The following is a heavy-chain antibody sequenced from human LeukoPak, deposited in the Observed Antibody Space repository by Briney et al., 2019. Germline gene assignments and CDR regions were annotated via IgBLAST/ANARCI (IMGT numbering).Heavy chain of an antibody. Sequence: SETLSLTCTVSGGSISSYYWSWIRQPPGKGLEWIGYIYYSGSTNYNPSLKSRVTKSVDTSKNQFSLKLSSVTAADTAVYYCARDGNYGGDFDYWGQGTLVTVSS. CDR1: GGSISSYY. CDR3: ARDGNYGGDFDY. J-gene: IGHJ4*02. V-gene: IGHV4-59*01. D-gene: IGHD4-23*01. CDR2: IYYSGST.